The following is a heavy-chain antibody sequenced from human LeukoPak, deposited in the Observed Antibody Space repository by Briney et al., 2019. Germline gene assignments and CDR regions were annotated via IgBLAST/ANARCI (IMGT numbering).Heavy chain of an antibody. Sequence: SETLSLTCAVYGGCFSGYYWSWIRQPPGKGLEWIGEINHSGSTNYNPSLKSRVTISVDTSKNQFSLKLSSVTAADTAVYYCARGLGSWFDPWGQGTLVTVSS. CDR3: ARGLGSWFDP. J-gene: IGHJ5*02. CDR1: GGCFSGYY. CDR2: INHSGST. V-gene: IGHV4-34*01.